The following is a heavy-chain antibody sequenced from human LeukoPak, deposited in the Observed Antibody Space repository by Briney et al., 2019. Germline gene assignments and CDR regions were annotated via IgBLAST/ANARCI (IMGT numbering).Heavy chain of an antibody. CDR1: GGSISSYY. Sequence: SETLSLTCTVSGGSISSYYWSWIRQHPGKGLEWIGYIYYSGSTYYNPSLKSRVTISVDTSKNQFSLKLSSVTAADTAVYYCARASTVTDQYFDYWGQGTLVTVSS. D-gene: IGHD4-17*01. CDR3: ARASTVTDQYFDY. CDR2: IYYSGST. J-gene: IGHJ4*02. V-gene: IGHV4-59*01.